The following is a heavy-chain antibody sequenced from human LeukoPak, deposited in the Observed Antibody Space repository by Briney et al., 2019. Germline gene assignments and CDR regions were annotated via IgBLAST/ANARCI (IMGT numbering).Heavy chain of an antibody. CDR3: ARDQLLDY. Sequence: GGSLRLSCAASGFTFSSHWMTSVRQAPGKGLEWVANINHFGNEEYYVDSVKGRFTISRDNAKNSLYLQMNSLRAQDTAVYHCARDQLLDYWGQGTLVTASS. J-gene: IGHJ4*02. CDR2: INHFGNEE. V-gene: IGHV3-7*01. CDR1: GFTFSSHW.